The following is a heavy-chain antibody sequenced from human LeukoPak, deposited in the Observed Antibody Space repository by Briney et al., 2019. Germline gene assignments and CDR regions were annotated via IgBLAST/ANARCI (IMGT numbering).Heavy chain of an antibody. J-gene: IGHJ6*03. CDR3: ARIAYYYYYMDV. CDR1: GYTFTGYY. V-gene: IGHV1-2*02. CDR2: INPNSGGT. D-gene: IGHD6-13*01. Sequence: GASVKVSCKASGYTFTGYYMHWVRQAPGQGLEWMGWINPNSGGTNYAQKFQGRVTTTRDTSISTAYMELSRLRSDDTAVYYCARIAYYYYYMDVWGKGTTVTVSS.